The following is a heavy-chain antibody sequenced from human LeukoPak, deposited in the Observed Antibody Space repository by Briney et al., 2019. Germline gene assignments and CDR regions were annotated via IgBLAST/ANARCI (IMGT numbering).Heavy chain of an antibody. V-gene: IGHV1-3*01. J-gene: IGHJ4*02. CDR2: INVGNGNT. CDR3: ARDRKDSNGWSPDEN. D-gene: IGHD6-19*01. Sequence: ASVKVSCKTSGYTFTSHAIHWARQAPGQRLEWMGWINVGNGNTVYSQTLQGRVTVTTDTSASTAYMELRSLTLEDTAVYYCARDRKDSNGWSPDENWGQGTLVTVSP. CDR1: GYTFTSHA.